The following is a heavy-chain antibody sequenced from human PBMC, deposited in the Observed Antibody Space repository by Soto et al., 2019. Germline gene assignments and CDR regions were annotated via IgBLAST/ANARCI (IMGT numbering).Heavy chain of an antibody. D-gene: IGHD3-10*01. CDR3: AREQTTSGRPYYFDY. J-gene: IGHJ4*02. Sequence: PGGSLRLSCAASGFTFDDYAMHWVRQVPGKGLEWVSGLSCSSGSLGYVDSVKGRFTISRDNAKNSLYLQMNSLRAEDTAVYYCAREQTTSGRPYYFDYWGQGTLVTVSS. V-gene: IGHV3-9*01. CDR2: LSCSSGSL. CDR1: GFTFDDYA.